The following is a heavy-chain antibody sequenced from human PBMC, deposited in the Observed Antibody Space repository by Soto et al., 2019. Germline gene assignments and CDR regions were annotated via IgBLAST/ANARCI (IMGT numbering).Heavy chain of an antibody. Sequence: ESGGGLVQSGGSLRLSCAASGFTFSNYAMSWVRQAPGKGLEWVSSINTIESSTYYADSVKGRFTISRDNSKNTLYLQMNSLRAEDTAIYYCAKNYYFDYWGQGTLVTVSS. CDR1: GFTFSNYA. CDR3: AKNYYFDY. V-gene: IGHV3-23*01. J-gene: IGHJ4*02. CDR2: INTIESST.